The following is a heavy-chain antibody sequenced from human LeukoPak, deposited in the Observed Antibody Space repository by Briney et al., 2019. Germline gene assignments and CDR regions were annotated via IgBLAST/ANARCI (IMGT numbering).Heavy chain of an antibody. CDR2: ISFDGSNK. Sequence: GRSLRLSCAASGFTFSSYGMYWVRQAPGKGLEWVAVISFDGSNKYYADSVRSRFTVSRDNSKDTLYLQMNSLRAEDTAVYYCAKDEIGAVAGLLDYWGQGILVTVSS. V-gene: IGHV3-30*18. J-gene: IGHJ4*02. CDR3: AKDEIGAVAGLLDY. D-gene: IGHD6-19*01. CDR1: GFTFSSYG.